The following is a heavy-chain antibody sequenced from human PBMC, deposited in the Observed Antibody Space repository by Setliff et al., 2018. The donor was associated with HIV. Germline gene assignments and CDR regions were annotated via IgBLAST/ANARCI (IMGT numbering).Heavy chain of an antibody. CDR3: ARDPGRYNGMDV. Sequence: GGSLRLSCAASGFMFSNYAMTWVRQAPGKGLEWVSSISGTAYNTYYADSVKGRSTISRDNSKNTLYLQMNSLRAEDTAVYYCARDPGRYNGMDVWGQGTTVTVSS. J-gene: IGHJ6*02. V-gene: IGHV3-23*01. CDR1: GFMFSNYA. D-gene: IGHD1-20*01. CDR2: ISGTAYNT.